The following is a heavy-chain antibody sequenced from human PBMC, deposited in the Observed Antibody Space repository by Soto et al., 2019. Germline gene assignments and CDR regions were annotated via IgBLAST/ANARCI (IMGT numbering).Heavy chain of an antibody. Sequence: QVQLVESGGGGVQPGRSLRLSCAASGFTFSSYGMHWVRQAPGKGLEWVAVIWYDGSNKYYADSVKGRFTIGRDNSKNTLYLQMNCLRAEDTAVYYCARNSGSYAPKIIYFDYWGEGTLVTVSS. CDR3: ARNSGSYAPKIIYFDY. D-gene: IGHD1-26*01. CDR2: IWYDGSNK. CDR1: GFTFSSYG. J-gene: IGHJ4*02. V-gene: IGHV3-33*01.